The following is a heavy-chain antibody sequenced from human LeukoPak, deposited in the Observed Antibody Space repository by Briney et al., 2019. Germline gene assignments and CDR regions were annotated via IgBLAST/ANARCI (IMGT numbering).Heavy chain of an antibody. J-gene: IGHJ3*02. Sequence: ASVKVSCKVSGYTPTELSMHWVRQAPGKGLEWMGGFDPEDGETIYAQKFQGRVTMTEDTSTDTAYMELSSLRSEDTAVYYCATTIVVVVAATRTDAFDIWGQGTMVTVSS. V-gene: IGHV1-24*01. CDR2: FDPEDGET. CDR1: GYTPTELS. CDR3: ATTIVVVVAATRTDAFDI. D-gene: IGHD2-15*01.